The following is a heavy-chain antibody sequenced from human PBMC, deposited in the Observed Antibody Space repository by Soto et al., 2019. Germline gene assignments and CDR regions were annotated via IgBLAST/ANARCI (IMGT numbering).Heavy chain of an antibody. CDR1: GYTFTSYG. J-gene: IGHJ6*03. D-gene: IGHD2-2*01. CDR3: AREYPGDIVVVPAAPRHYYYYYMDV. Sequence: ASVKVSCKASGYTFTSYGISWVRQAPGQGLEWMGRISAYNGNTNYAQKLQGRVTMTTDTSTSTAYMELRSLRSDDTAVYYCAREYPGDIVVVPAAPRHYYYYYMDVWGKGTTVTVSS. CDR2: ISAYNGNT. V-gene: IGHV1-18*01.